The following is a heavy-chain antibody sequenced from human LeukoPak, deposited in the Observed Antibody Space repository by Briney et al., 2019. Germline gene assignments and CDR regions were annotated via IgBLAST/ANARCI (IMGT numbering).Heavy chain of an antibody. CDR2: IRYDGSNK. Sequence: PGGSLRLSCAASGFTFISYGMQWVRQAPGKGLEWVAFIRYDGSNKYYADSVKGRFTISADNSDNTLFLQMNSLRGDDTAVYYCARDVASTGTQGWFDPWGQGTVVTVSS. CDR3: ARDVASTGTQGWFDP. CDR1: GFTFISYG. J-gene: IGHJ5*02. D-gene: IGHD1-1*01. V-gene: IGHV3-30*02.